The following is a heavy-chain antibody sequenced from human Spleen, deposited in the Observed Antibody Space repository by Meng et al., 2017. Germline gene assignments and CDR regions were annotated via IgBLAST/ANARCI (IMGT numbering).Heavy chain of an antibody. Sequence: VQLQRWGAGLLRPSEPLSLPCVVSGGSFSDYYWSWIRQPPGKGLEWIGEINHSGSTNYNPSLESRATISVDTSQNNLSLKLSSVTAADSAVYYCARGPTTMAHDFDYWGQGTLVTVSS. V-gene: IGHV4-34*01. CDR2: INHSGST. CDR3: ARGPTTMAHDFDY. D-gene: IGHD4-11*01. CDR1: GGSFSDYY. J-gene: IGHJ4*02.